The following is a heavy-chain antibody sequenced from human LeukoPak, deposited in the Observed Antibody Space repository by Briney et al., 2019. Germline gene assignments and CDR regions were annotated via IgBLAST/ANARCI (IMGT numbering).Heavy chain of an antibody. CDR2: IWSDGSSQ. J-gene: IGHJ6*02. V-gene: IGHV3-33*01. D-gene: IGHD1-26*01. CDR1: GFTFSSYG. Sequence: GGSLRLSCAASGFTFSSYGMYWVRQAPGKGLEWVALIWSDGSSQNYADSVKGRFTISRDNSKNTLFLQMNSLRAEDTAVYYCARKGYSGRYSHGMDVWGQGTTVTVSS. CDR3: ARKGYSGRYSHGMDV.